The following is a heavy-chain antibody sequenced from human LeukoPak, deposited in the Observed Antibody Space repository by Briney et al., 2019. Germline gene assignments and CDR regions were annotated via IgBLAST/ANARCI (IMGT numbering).Heavy chain of an antibody. Sequence: PSETLSLTCTVSGGSISSYYWSWIRQPPGKGLEWIRYIYYSGSTNYNPSLKSRVTISVDTSKNQFSLKLSSVTAADTAVYYCARGDPSAYSSSWDLFDYWGQGTLVTVSS. CDR3: ARGDPSAYSSSWDLFDY. V-gene: IGHV4-59*01. CDR2: IYYSGST. CDR1: GGSISSYY. D-gene: IGHD6-13*01. J-gene: IGHJ4*02.